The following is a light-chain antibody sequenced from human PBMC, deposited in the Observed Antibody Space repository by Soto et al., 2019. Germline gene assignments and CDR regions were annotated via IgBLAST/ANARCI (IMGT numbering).Light chain of an antibody. CDR1: SSNIGTNY. Sequence: QSVLTQPPSASGTPGQRVIISCSGSSSNIGTNYLYWYQQLPGAAPTFLIYRTNQRPSGVPERFSASKSGTSASLAIRGGLSEDEAGYYCAASDDSLSGLVFGTGTKVTVL. CDR3: AASDDSLSGLV. CDR2: RTN. J-gene: IGLJ1*01. V-gene: IGLV1-47*01.